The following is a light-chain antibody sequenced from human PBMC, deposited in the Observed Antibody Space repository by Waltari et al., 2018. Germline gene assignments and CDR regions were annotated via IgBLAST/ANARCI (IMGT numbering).Light chain of an antibody. Sequence: QSALTQPASVSGSPGQSITITCTGTSSDVGGYDYVSWYQQHPGKAPKVMIYDVNNRPSGFSYRSSGSKSGNTASLTISGLQAEDEADYYCSSFTSSTTANSYVFGAGTKVTVL. J-gene: IGLJ1*01. CDR1: SSDVGGYDY. CDR3: SSFTSSTTANSYV. V-gene: IGLV2-14*03. CDR2: DVN.